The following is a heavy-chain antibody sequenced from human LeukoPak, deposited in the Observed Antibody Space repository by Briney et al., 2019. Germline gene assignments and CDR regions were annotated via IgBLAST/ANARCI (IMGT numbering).Heavy chain of an antibody. Sequence: ASVKVSCKASGYTFTGYYMHWVRQAPREGLEWMGWINPNSGGTNYAQKFQGRVTMTRDTSISTAYMEPSRLRSDDTAVYYCASYPYYYGSGSSEWFDPWGQGTLVTVSS. CDR2: INPNSGGT. V-gene: IGHV1-2*02. CDR1: GYTFTGYY. CDR3: ASYPYYYGSGSSEWFDP. D-gene: IGHD3-10*01. J-gene: IGHJ5*02.